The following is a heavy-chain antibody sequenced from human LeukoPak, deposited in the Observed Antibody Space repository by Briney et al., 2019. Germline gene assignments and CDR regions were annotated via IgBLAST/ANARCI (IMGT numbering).Heavy chain of an antibody. V-gene: IGHV4-39*01. CDR1: GGSISSAAYY. CDR2: MFYGGTN. J-gene: IGHJ4*01. Sequence: PSETLSLTCSVSGGSISSAAYYWGWIRQAPGKGLEWIGSMFYGGTNHYNPSLKSRATISVDTSKNQFSLKLTSVTAADAAIYYCARQLPTAAADTRGYFDYWGQGAVVTVSS. CDR3: ARQLPTAAADTRGYFDY. D-gene: IGHD6-13*01.